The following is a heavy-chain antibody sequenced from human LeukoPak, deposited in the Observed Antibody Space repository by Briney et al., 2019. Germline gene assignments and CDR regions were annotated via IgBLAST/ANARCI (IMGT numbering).Heavy chain of an antibody. CDR1: GGSISSYY. D-gene: IGHD6-19*01. J-gene: IGHJ4*02. CDR3: ARHPIVGYSSGWQFDY. V-gene: IGHV4-59*08. CDR2: IYYSGST. Sequence: PSETLSLTCTVSGGSISSYYWSWIRQPPGKGLEWIGYIYYSGSTNYNPSLKSRVTISVDTSKNQFSLKLSSVTAADTAVYYCARHPIVGYSSGWQFDYWGQGTLVTVSS.